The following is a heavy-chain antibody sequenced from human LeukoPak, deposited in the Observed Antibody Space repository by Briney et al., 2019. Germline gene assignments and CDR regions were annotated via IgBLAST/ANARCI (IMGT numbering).Heavy chain of an antibody. D-gene: IGHD1-26*01. CDR3: ARGVGGFDY. CDR2: TRNKANSYTT. J-gene: IGHJ4*02. Sequence: GGSLRLSCAASGFTVSSNFMDWVRQAPGKGLEWVGRTRNKANSYTTEYAASVKGRFTISRDDSDNSLYLQMNSLKTEDTAVYYCARGVGGFDYWGQGTLVTVSS. CDR1: GFTVSSNF. V-gene: IGHV3-72*01.